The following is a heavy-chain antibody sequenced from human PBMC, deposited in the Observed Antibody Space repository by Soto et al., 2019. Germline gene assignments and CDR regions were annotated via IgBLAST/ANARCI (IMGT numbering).Heavy chain of an antibody. J-gene: IGHJ6*02. CDR3: ARVRFGEWGYAMDV. V-gene: IGHV3-11*01. CDR1: GLTFSDCY. Sequence: QVQLVESGGGLVQPGGSLRLSCAASGLTFSDCYMNWIRQAPGKGLEWVSYISSSGSSINYAGSVKGRFTISRDNAKNSLYLQMNSLRAEDMAMYYCARVRFGEWGYAMDVWGQGTTVTVSS. D-gene: IGHD3-10*01. CDR2: ISSSGSSI.